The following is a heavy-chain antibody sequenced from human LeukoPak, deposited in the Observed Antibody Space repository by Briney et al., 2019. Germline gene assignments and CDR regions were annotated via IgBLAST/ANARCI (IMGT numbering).Heavy chain of an antibody. CDR3: ARDVSNTCNGDVCDDRFDL. D-gene: IGHD2-8*02. Sequence: GGSLRLSCAASGFSVSGDYMSWVRQAPGKGLEWVAVVWFDGRKEYYIDSVKGRFTIARDNSKNTLYLQMNSLRAEDTAVYYCARDVSNTCNGDVCDDRFDLWGQGILVTVSS. V-gene: IGHV3-33*08. CDR1: GFSVSGDY. J-gene: IGHJ4*02. CDR2: VWFDGRKE.